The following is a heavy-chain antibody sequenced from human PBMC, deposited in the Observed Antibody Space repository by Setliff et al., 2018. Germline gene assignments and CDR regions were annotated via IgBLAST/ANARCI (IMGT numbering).Heavy chain of an antibody. V-gene: IGHV4-61*01. CDR1: GGSISSSSYY. D-gene: IGHD2-8*02. J-gene: IGHJ4*02. Sequence: SETLSLTCTVSGGSISSSSYYWSWIRQPPGKGLECIGTISNTGSTNYNPSLRSRVIISLDTSKNQISLNLSSVTAADTAIYYCASPSLSEYCTGGKCPYPLDNWGQGTLVTVSS. CDR3: ASPSLSEYCTGGKCPYPLDN. CDR2: ISNTGST.